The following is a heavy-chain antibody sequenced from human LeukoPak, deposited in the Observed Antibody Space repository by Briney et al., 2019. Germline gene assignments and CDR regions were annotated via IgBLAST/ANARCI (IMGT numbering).Heavy chain of an antibody. V-gene: IGHV3-74*01. CDR2: IKSDGSTT. CDR1: GFTFSNYW. Sequence: PGGYLRLSCAASGFTFSNYWMHWVRQAPGKGLVWVSRIKSDGSTTSYAESVKGRFTISRDNAKNTLYLQMNSLRADDTAVYYCARDGESTESWTWFDPWGQGTLVTVSS. D-gene: IGHD7-27*01. J-gene: IGHJ5*02. CDR3: ARDGESTESWTWFDP.